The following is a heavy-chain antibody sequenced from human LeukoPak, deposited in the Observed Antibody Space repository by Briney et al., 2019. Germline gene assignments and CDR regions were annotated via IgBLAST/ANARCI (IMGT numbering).Heavy chain of an antibody. Sequence: SETLSLTCTVSGGSIRSSNYYWGWIRQPPGKGLEWIGSIYYSGSTYYNPSLKSRVTISVDTSKNQFSLKLSSVTAADTAVYYCARLSHESGVDYWGQGTLVTVSS. CDR3: ARLSHESGVDY. CDR1: GGSIRSSNYY. V-gene: IGHV4-39*01. J-gene: IGHJ4*02. CDR2: IYYSGST.